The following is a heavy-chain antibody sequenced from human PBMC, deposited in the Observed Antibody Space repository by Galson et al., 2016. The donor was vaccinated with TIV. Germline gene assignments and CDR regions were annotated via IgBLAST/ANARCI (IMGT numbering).Heavy chain of an antibody. CDR3: AKYRGAKVCTTTSCYVMDV. J-gene: IGHJ6*02. CDR1: GFIFSDYD. V-gene: IGHV3-30*18. Sequence: SLRLSCAASGFIFSDYDMHWVRQAPGKGLEWVAVISYDGNNKFFGASVKGRFTISRDNSKNMLYLQLNSLRPEDTALYYCAKYRGAKVCTTTSCYVMDVWGQGTTVTVTS. D-gene: IGHD2-2*01. CDR2: ISYDGNNK.